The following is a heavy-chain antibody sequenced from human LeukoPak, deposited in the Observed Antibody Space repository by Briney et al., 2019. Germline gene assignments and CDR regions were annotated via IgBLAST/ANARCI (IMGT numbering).Heavy chain of an antibody. J-gene: IGHJ4*02. V-gene: IGHV5-51*01. CDR1: GYSFTSYW. Sequence: GESLKISCKGSGYSFTSYWIGWVRQMPGKGLEWMGIIYPGDSDTRYSPSFQGQVTISADKSISTAYLQWSSLKASDTAMYYCARLPDDSGSYQPMYYFDYWGQGTLVTVSS. D-gene: IGHD1-26*01. CDR2: IYPGDSDT. CDR3: ARLPDDSGSYQPMYYFDY.